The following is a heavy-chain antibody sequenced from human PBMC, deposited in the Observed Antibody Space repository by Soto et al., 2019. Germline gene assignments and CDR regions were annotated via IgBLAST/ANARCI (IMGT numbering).Heavy chain of an antibody. Sequence: GGSLRLSCAASGFTFSTYAMHWVRQAPGKGLEWVAVISYDGSNKYYADSVKGRFTISRDNSKNTLYLQMNSLRAEDTAVYYCAREPAPTYSTSLYYYYYGMDVWGQGTTVTVSS. D-gene: IGHD6-6*01. J-gene: IGHJ6*02. CDR1: GFTFSTYA. CDR2: ISYDGSNK. V-gene: IGHV3-30-3*01. CDR3: AREPAPTYSTSLYYYYYGMDV.